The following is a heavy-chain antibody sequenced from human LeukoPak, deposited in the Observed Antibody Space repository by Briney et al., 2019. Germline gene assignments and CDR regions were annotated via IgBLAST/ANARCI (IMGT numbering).Heavy chain of an antibody. CDR2: IIPIFGTA. D-gene: IGHD1-26*01. CDR1: GGTFSSYA. V-gene: IGHV1-69*13. Sequence: SVKVSCKASGGTFSSYAISWVRQAPGQGLEWMGGIIPIFGTANYAQKFQGRVTITADESTSTAYMELSSLRSEDTAVYYCARFIVGASKRWFDPWGQGTLVTVSS. J-gene: IGHJ5*02. CDR3: ARFIVGASKRWFDP.